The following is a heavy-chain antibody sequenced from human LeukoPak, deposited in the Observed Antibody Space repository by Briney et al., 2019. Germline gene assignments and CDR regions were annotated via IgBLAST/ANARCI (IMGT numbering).Heavy chain of an antibody. V-gene: IGHV4-59*08. D-gene: IGHD4-23*01. J-gene: IGHJ4*02. CDR1: GGSIGSYY. CDR2: IYYTGST. Sequence: SETLSLTCSVSGGSIGSYYWSWIRQPPGKGLEWIGYIYYTGSTNYNPSLESRVTISVDTSKNQFSLKLNSVTAADAAVYYCARSYYGGSHQYYFDYWGQGTLVTVSS. CDR3: ARSYYGGSHQYYFDY.